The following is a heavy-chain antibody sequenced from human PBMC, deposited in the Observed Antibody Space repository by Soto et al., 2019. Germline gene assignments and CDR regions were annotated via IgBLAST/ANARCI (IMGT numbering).Heavy chain of an antibody. CDR1: GGTFSSYA. J-gene: IGHJ6*02. CDR2: IVPIFGTA. D-gene: IGHD3-10*01. Sequence: SVKVSCKASGGTFSSYAISWVRQAPGQGLEWMGGIVPIFGTANYAQKFQGRVTITADKSTSTAYMELSSLRSEDTAVYYCARDYYGSGPHYGMDVWGQGTTVTVSS. V-gene: IGHV1-69*06. CDR3: ARDYYGSGPHYGMDV.